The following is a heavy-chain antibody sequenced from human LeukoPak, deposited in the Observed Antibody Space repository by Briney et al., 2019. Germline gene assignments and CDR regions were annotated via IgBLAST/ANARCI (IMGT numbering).Heavy chain of an antibody. J-gene: IGHJ2*01. Sequence: QPGGSLRLSCAASGFTFSSYAMSWVRQAPGKGLEWVSAISGSGGGTYYADSMKGRFTLSRDNSKNTLFLQMNSLRAEDTAVYYCAKHYADHGDWYFDLRGRGTLVTVSS. CDR1: GFTFSSYA. CDR2: ISGSGGGT. D-gene: IGHD4-17*01. V-gene: IGHV3-23*01. CDR3: AKHYADHGDWYFDL.